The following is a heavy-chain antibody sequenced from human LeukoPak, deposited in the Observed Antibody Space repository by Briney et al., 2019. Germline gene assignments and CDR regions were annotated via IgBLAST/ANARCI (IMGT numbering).Heavy chain of an antibody. D-gene: IGHD4-11*01. V-gene: IGHV3-11*04. CDR2: ISSSGSTI. CDR1: GFTFSDYY. CDR3: ARDRGNYVIEAFDI. J-gene: IGHJ3*02. Sequence: PGGSLRLSCAASGFTFSDYYMSWIRQARGRGLEWVSYISSSGSTIFYGDSEKGGFTISRDNARTSLYLQLNSLRAEDTAVYYCARDRGNYVIEAFDIWGQGTMVTVSS.